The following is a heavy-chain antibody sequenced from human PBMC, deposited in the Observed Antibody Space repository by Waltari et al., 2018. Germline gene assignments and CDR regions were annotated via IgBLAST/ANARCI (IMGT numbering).Heavy chain of an antibody. CDR3: ARDLSRYYDFWSGQQGDGMDV. D-gene: IGHD3-3*01. Sequence: QVQLQESGPGLVKPSETLSLTCAVSGYSISSGYYWGWIRQPPGTGLEWIGSIYHSGSTYYNPSLKSRVTISVDTSKNQFSLKLSSVTAADTAVYYCARDLSRYYDFWSGQQGDGMDVWGQGTTVTVSS. CDR2: IYHSGST. CDR1: GYSISSGYY. J-gene: IGHJ6*02. V-gene: IGHV4-38-2*01.